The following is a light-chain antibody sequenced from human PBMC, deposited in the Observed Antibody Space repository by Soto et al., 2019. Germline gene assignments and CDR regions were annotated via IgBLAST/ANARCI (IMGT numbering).Light chain of an antibody. CDR2: EVT. V-gene: IGLV2-14*01. J-gene: IGLJ1*01. CDR3: SSYTTSAPYV. Sequence: QSVLTQPASVSGSPGQSITISCTGTSSDVGAYNFVSWYQHRPGRAPKLIIYEVTIRPSGVSNRFSGSKSGNTASLTISGLQAEDEADYYCSSYTTSAPYVFGSGTKVTGL. CDR1: SSDVGAYNF.